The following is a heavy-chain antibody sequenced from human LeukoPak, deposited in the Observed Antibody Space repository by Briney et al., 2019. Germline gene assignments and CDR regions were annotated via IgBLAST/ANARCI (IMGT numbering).Heavy chain of an antibody. CDR1: GSSISSGHY. J-gene: IGHJ4*02. D-gene: IGHD6-19*01. Sequence: SDTLSLTCSVSGSSISSGHYWGWIRQSPGKGLEWIASIYHSGSRFETGSTHYSPSLKSRVIISVDTSKNQLSLMMTSVTAADTAVYYCARNSSGCSFDRWGQGTLVTVSS. CDR3: ARNSSGCSFDR. V-gene: IGHV4-38-2*02. CDR2: IYHSGSRFETGST.